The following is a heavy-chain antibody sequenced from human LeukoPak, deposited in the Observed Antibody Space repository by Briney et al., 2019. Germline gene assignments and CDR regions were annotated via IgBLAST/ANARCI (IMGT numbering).Heavy chain of an antibody. CDR2: IYYSGST. CDR1: GGSISSSSYY. Sequence: SETLSLTCTVSGGSISSSSYYWGWIRQPPGKGLEWIGSIYYSGSTYYNPSLKSRVTISVDTSKNQFSLKLSSVTAADTAVYYCARPRLGEFHDWGQGTLVTGSS. J-gene: IGHJ4*02. D-gene: IGHD3-16*01. CDR3: ARPRLGEFHD. V-gene: IGHV4-39*01.